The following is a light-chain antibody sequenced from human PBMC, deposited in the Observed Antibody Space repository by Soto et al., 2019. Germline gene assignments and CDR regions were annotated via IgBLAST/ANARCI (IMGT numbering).Light chain of an antibody. J-gene: IGKJ4*01. Sequence: TQSPSTLSASVGDRVTITCRASQSVSSYLAWYQQKPGQAPRLLIYDASNRATGIPARFSGSGSGTDFTLTISSLEPEDFAVYYCQQRSNWFLTFGGGTKVEIK. CDR1: QSVSSY. V-gene: IGKV3-11*01. CDR2: DAS. CDR3: QQRSNWFLT.